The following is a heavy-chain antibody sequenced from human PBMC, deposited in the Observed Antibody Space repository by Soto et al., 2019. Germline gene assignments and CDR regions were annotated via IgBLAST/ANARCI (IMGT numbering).Heavy chain of an antibody. D-gene: IGHD6-13*01. J-gene: IGHJ6*02. CDR2: IYSGGST. V-gene: IGHV3-53*01. Sequence: GSLRLSCAASGFTVSSNYMSWVRQAPGKGLEWVSVIYSGGSTYYADSVKGRFTISRDNSKNTLYLQMNSLRAEDTAVYYCARDLAAAGTPPYYGMDVWGQGTTVTVSS. CDR1: GFTVSSNY. CDR3: ARDLAAAGTPPYYGMDV.